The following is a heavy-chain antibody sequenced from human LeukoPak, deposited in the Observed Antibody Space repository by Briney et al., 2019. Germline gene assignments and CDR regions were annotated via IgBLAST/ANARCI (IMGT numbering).Heavy chain of an antibody. Sequence: GGSLRLSCAASGFTFSSYWMHWVRQAPGKGLVWVSRINSDGSSTSYADSVKGRFTISRDNAKNTLYLQMNSLRAEDTAVYYCAREEGACGGSNWFDPWGQGTLVTVSS. CDR2: INSDGSST. J-gene: IGHJ5*02. D-gene: IGHD4-23*01. CDR3: AREEGACGGSNWFDP. CDR1: GFTFSSYW. V-gene: IGHV3-74*01.